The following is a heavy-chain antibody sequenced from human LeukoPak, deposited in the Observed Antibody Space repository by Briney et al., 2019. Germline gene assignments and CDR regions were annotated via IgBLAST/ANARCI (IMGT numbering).Heavy chain of an antibody. V-gene: IGHV4-59*01. Sequence: PSETLSLTCTVSGGSISTYYWSWIRQPPGKGLEWIGYIYYSGSTSYNPSLKSRVTMSVDTSENQVSLKLTSVTVADTAVYYCATARIKLPSSPFDYWGQGALVTVSS. CDR1: GGSISTYY. D-gene: IGHD2-15*01. CDR3: ATARIKLPSSPFDY. CDR2: IYYSGST. J-gene: IGHJ4*02.